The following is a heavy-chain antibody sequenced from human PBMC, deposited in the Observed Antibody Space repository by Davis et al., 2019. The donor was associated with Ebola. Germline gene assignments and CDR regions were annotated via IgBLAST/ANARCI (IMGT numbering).Heavy chain of an antibody. J-gene: IGHJ3*01. Sequence: PGGSLRLSCEASKFDFGSTGMHWVRQAPGKGLEWLASISYNGEKKYFADSVKGRFTISRDNSKNTLYLKVKSLRPGETAVYFCAKRQWELDALDVWGQGTMFTVSS. CDR2: ISYNGEKK. D-gene: IGHD1-7*01. CDR3: AKRQWELDALDV. V-gene: IGHV3-30*18. CDR1: KFDFGSTG.